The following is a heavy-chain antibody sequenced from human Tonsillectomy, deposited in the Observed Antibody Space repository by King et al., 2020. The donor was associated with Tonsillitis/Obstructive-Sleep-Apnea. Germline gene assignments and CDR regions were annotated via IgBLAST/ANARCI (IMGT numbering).Heavy chain of an antibody. CDR2: IWYDGSNI. CDR1: GFTFSSYG. Sequence: VQLVESGGGVVQPGRALRLSCAASGFTFSSYGMHWVRQAPGKGLEWVAGIWYDGSNIYYADSVKGRFTISRDNSKNTLYLQMNSLGAEDTAVYYCAREVCGGDCYSDYWGQGTLVTVSS. J-gene: IGHJ4*02. V-gene: IGHV3-33*01. D-gene: IGHD2-21*01. CDR3: AREVCGGDCYSDY.